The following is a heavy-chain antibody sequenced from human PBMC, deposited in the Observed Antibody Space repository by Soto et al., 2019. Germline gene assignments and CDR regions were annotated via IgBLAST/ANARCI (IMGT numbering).Heavy chain of an antibody. D-gene: IGHD3-10*01. V-gene: IGHV4-34*01. CDR2: INHSGST. J-gene: IGHJ4*02. CDR3: ASVRAYYYGSGVSNPVDY. Sequence: SETLSLTCAVYGGSFSGYYWSWIRQPPGKGLEWIGEINHSGSTNYNPSLKSRVTISVDTSKNQFSLKLSSVTAADTAVYYCASVRAYYYGSGVSNPVDYWGQGTLVTVSS. CDR1: GGSFSGYY.